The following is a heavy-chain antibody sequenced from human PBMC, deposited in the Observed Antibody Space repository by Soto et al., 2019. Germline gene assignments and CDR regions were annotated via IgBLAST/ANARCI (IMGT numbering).Heavy chain of an antibody. D-gene: IGHD3-10*01. V-gene: IGHV3-74*01. J-gene: IGHJ6*04. Sequence: EVQLVESGGGLVQPGGSLRLSCAASGFTLSGRSMHWVRQAPGKGLVWVSGIDNAGTDSTYADSVKGRFTSSRDNAKNTLYLQMNRLRVEDTAVYYCDRGWFGPDVWGKGTTVTVSP. CDR3: DRGWFGPDV. CDR2: IDNAGTDS. CDR1: GFTLSGRS.